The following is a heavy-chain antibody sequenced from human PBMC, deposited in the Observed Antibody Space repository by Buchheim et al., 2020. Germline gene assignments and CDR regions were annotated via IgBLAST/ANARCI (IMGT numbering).Heavy chain of an antibody. CDR1: GFTFSSYW. Sequence: EVQLVESGGGLVQPGGSLRLSCAASGFTFSSYWMHWVRQAPGKGLVCVALINSDGRTTTYADSVKGRFTISRDNAMNTLYLQMNSLRAEDTAVYYCVTSGSYYYYAMDVWGQGTT. J-gene: IGHJ6*02. CDR3: VTSGSYYYYAMDV. V-gene: IGHV3-74*01. D-gene: IGHD3-22*01. CDR2: INSDGRTT.